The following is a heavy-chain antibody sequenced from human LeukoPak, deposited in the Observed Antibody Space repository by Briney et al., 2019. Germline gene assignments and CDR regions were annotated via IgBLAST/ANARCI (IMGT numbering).Heavy chain of an antibody. Sequence: SETLSLTCTVSGGSISSYYWSCIRQPPGKGLGWIGYIYYSGSTKYNPSLKSRVTISVDTSKNQFSLRLSSVTAADTAVYYCARAFDSSGYLVPLDYWGQGTLVTVSS. CDR1: GGSISSYY. J-gene: IGHJ4*02. V-gene: IGHV4-59*01. CDR2: IYYSGST. D-gene: IGHD3-22*01. CDR3: ARAFDSSGYLVPLDY.